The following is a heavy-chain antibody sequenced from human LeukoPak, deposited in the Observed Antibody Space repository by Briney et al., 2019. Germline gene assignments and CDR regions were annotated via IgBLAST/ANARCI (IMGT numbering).Heavy chain of an antibody. D-gene: IGHD2-2*02. V-gene: IGHV3-23*01. CDR3: AKDLGGPAPTPYGMDV. Sequence: GGSLRLSCAASGFTLSSYAVSWVRQAPGKGLEWVSTISGSGSNTYYADSVKGRFSISRDNSKNTLYLQMNSLRAEDTAVYYCAKDLGGPAPTPYGMDVWGQGTTVTVSS. CDR2: ISGSGSNT. J-gene: IGHJ6*02. CDR1: GFTLSSYA.